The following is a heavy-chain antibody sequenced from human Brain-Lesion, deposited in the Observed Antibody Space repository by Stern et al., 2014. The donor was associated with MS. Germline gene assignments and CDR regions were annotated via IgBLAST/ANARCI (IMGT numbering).Heavy chain of an antibody. V-gene: IGHV1-69*06. CDR1: GGTFGTYP. D-gene: IGHD5-18*01. J-gene: IGHJ5*02. Sequence: QVQLVQSGPEVKKPGSSVQVSCKASGGTFGTYPITWLRQAPGQGFEWMGRIIPIFGSPNYAQKFQGRVTITADRSTTTVYMKLSSLKSDDAAVYYCAKDGPALVTNWFDPWGRGTLVTVSS. CDR2: IIPIFGSP. CDR3: AKDGPALVTNWFDP.